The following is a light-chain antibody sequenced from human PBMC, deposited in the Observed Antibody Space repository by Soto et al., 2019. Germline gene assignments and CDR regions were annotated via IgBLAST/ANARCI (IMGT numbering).Light chain of an antibody. CDR2: QDT. CDR1: ELGDKY. Sequence: SYELTQPPSVSVSPRQTASISCSGDELGDKYASWYQQKPGQAPVLIMYQDTKRPSGIPELFSGSNSGNTATLTISGTQAMDEADYYCQAWDTSAVLFGGGTKLTVL. J-gene: IGLJ2*01. CDR3: QAWDTSAVL. V-gene: IGLV3-1*01.